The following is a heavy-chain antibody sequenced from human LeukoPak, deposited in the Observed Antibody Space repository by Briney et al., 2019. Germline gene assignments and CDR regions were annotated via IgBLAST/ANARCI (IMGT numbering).Heavy chain of an antibody. CDR2: ISGDGGST. CDR3: AKDKSGYSYGHAYYYFYGMDV. J-gene: IGHJ6*01. V-gene: IGHV3-43*02. Sequence: GGSLRLSCAASGFTFDDYAMHWVRHAPGKGLEWVSLISGDGGSTYYADSGKGRFTISRDNSKNSLYLQMSSLRSEDTAFYFCAKDKSGYSYGHAYYYFYGMDVWGQGTTVTVSS. D-gene: IGHD5-18*01. CDR1: GFTFDDYA.